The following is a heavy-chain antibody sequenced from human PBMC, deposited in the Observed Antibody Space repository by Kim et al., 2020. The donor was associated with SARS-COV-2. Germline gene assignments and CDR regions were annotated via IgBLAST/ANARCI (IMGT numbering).Heavy chain of an antibody. Sequence: GQGFEWMGIINPSGDSTSYAQKFQGRVTMTSDTSTSTVYMDVSSLRSEDTAVYYCARAAAAAAVGTLDYWDQGTLVTVSS. D-gene: IGHD6-13*01. J-gene: IGHJ4*02. CDR2: INPSGDST. CDR3: ARAAAAAAVGTLDY. V-gene: IGHV1-46*01.